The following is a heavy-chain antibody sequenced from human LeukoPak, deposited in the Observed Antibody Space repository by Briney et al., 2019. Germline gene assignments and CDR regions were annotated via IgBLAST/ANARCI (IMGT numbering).Heavy chain of an antibody. Sequence: GGSLRLSCAASGFTFSSYEMNWVRQAPGKGLEWVSAISGSGGSTYYADSVKGRFTISRDNSKNTLYLQMNSLRAEDTAVYYCAKDLIMNIAAARVSHAFDIWGQGTMVTVSS. J-gene: IGHJ3*02. CDR3: AKDLIMNIAAARVSHAFDI. CDR1: GFTFSSYE. V-gene: IGHV3-23*01. D-gene: IGHD6-13*01. CDR2: ISGSGGST.